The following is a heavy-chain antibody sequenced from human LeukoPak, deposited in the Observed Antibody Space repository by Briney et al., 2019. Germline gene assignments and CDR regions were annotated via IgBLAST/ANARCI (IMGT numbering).Heavy chain of an antibody. CDR2: ISAYNGNT. J-gene: IGHJ4*02. CDR3: ARLRFLEWLLGY. Sequence: GASVKVSCKASGYTFTSYGISWVRHAPGQGLEWMGWISAYNGNTNYAQKLQVRVTMTTDTSTTTAYMELRSMRSADTAVYYCARLRFLEWLLGYWGQGTLVTVSS. V-gene: IGHV1-18*01. CDR1: GYTFTSYG. D-gene: IGHD3-3*01.